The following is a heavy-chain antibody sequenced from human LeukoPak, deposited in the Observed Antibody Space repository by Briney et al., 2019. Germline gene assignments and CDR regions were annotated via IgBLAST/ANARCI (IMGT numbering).Heavy chain of an antibody. J-gene: IGHJ4*02. CDR3: AKDGPKWELQYYFDY. CDR2: LRYDGSNK. CDR1: GFSFSYHG. V-gene: IGHV3-30*02. D-gene: IGHD1-26*01. Sequence: GGSLRLSCAASGFSFSYHGMHWVRQAPGKGLEWVAFLRYDGSNKYYADSVKGRFTISRDNSKNTVYLQMNSLRVEDTAVYYCAKDGPKWELQYYFDYWGQGTLVTVSS.